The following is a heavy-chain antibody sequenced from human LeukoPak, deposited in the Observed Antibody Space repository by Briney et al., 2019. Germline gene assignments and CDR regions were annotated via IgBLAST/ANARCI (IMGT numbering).Heavy chain of an antibody. CDR2: IWYDGSNK. D-gene: IGHD3-10*01. V-gene: IGHV3-33*01. CDR3: ARERVWFGEANNWFDP. Sequence: GGSLRLSRAASGFTFSSYGMHWVRQAPGEGLEWVAVIWYDGSNKYYADSVKGRFTISRDNSKNTLYLQMNSLRAEDTAVYYCARERVWFGEANNWFDPWGQGTLVTVSS. J-gene: IGHJ5*02. CDR1: GFTFSSYG.